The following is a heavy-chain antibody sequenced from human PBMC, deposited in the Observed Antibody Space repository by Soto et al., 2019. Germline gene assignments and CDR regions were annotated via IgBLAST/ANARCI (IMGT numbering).Heavy chain of an antibody. CDR2: IYHSGST. J-gene: IGHJ4*02. Sequence: QVQLQESGPGLVKPSGTLSLTCAVSSGSITSSNWWSWVRQPPGKGLEWIGEIYHSGSTNYNPSLKSRVTITVDKAKNVFTLKLSSVTAADTAMYYCAGGAVAGTSPAYWGQGTLVTVSS. CDR1: SGSITSSNW. V-gene: IGHV4-4*02. D-gene: IGHD6-19*01. CDR3: AGGAVAGTSPAY.